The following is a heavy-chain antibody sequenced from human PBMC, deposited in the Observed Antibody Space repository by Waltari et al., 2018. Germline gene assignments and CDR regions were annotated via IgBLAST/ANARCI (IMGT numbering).Heavy chain of an antibody. CDR1: GYMFSDYH. D-gene: IGHD3-3*01. V-gene: IGHV1-2*02. J-gene: IGHJ4*02. CDR2: VFPDTGGT. CDR3: ARDFWSAGSR. Sequence: QVQLVQSGAEVKKPGASVKVSCKASGYMFSDYHIHWVRQAPGQGPEWMEWVFPDTGGTNYAQKFQGRVTMTRDTSITTAYLELSRLRSDDTAIYYCARDFWSAGSRWGQGTLVTVSS.